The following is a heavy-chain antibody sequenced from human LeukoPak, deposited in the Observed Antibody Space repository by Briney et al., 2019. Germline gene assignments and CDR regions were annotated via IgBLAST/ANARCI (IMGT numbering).Heavy chain of an antibody. CDR2: IRSEAYGGTT. CDR1: GFTFGEYA. J-gene: IGHJ4*02. D-gene: IGHD6-19*01. Sequence: PGGSLRLSCTTSGFTFGEYAMSWFRQAPGKRLDLVGFIRSEAYGGTTEYAASVKGRFTISRDDSESLAYLQMTSLKIEDTAVYYCTKGWGDYWGRGTLVTVSS. V-gene: IGHV3-49*03. CDR3: TKGWGDY.